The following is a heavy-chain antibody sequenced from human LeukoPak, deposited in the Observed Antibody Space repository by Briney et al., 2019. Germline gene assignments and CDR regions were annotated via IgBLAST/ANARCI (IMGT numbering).Heavy chain of an antibody. Sequence: RPSVKLSCKASGYTFTIYGISWVRQAPGQGLEWMGCISAYNGNTNYAQKLQGRVTMPSYTSTSTAYMELRSLRSDDTAVYYCARDRLYYYGSGSLDLWGRGTLVTVSS. D-gene: IGHD3-10*01. CDR3: ARDRLYYYGSGSLDL. J-gene: IGHJ2*01. CDR2: ISAYNGNT. V-gene: IGHV1-18*01. CDR1: GYTFTIYG.